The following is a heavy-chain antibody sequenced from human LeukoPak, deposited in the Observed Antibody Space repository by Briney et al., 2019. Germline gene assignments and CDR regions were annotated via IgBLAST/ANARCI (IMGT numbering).Heavy chain of an antibody. D-gene: IGHD5-12*01. CDR3: ARAFSGFDAFDI. CDR2: IIPIFGTA. CDR1: GYPFISYY. J-gene: IGHJ3*02. Sequence: ASVKVSCKASGYPFISYYIHWVRQAPGQGLEWMGGIIPIFGTANYARKFQGRVTITADESTSTAYMELSSLRSEDTAVYYCARAFSGFDAFDIWGQGTMVTVSS. V-gene: IGHV1-69*13.